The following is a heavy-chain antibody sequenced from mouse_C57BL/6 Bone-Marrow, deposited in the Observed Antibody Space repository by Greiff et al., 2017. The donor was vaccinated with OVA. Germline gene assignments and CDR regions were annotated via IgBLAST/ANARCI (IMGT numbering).Heavy chain of an antibody. CDR1: GYTFTNYW. D-gene: IGHD1-1*01. CDR2: IYPGGGYT. CDR3: ATNYGWAWFAY. Sequence: VKLQESGAELVRPGTSVKMSCKASGYTFTNYWIGWAKQRPGHGLEWIGDIYPGGGYTNYNEKFKGKATLTADKSSSTAYMQFSSLTSEDSAIYYCATNYGWAWFAYWGQGTLVTVSA. V-gene: IGHV1-63*01. J-gene: IGHJ3*01.